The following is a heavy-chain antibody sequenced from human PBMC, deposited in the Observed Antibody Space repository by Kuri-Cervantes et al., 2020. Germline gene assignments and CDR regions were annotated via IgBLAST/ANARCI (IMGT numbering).Heavy chain of an antibody. J-gene: IGHJ6*02. CDR2: ISYDGSNK. D-gene: IGHD2-15*01. CDR3: AKDLGYCSGGSCLGYYYYYGMDV. CDR1: GLTFRSYG. Sequence: GGSLRLSCAASGLTFRSYGMHWVRQAPGKGLEWVAVISYDGSNKYYADSVKGRFTISRDNSKNTLYLQMNSLRAEDTAVYYCAKDLGYCSGGSCLGYYYYYGMDVWGQGTTVTVSS. V-gene: IGHV3-30*18.